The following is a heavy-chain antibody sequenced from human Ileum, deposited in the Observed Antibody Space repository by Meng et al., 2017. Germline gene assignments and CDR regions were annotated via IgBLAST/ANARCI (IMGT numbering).Heavy chain of an antibody. V-gene: IGHV4-39*01. CDR2: ITYTGNS. J-gene: IGHJ5*02. CDR3: AGQPTSSGAGYSWFDP. D-gene: IGHD2-2*01. CDR1: GGSVTSSSYD. Sequence: QLQLQASGPGLVKPTETLSLTCIGAGGSVTSSSYDWGWIRQPPGKGLEWIGGITYTGNSYTTPSLKTRLTTSLDTSKNQFSLRLNSLTAADTAVYYCAGQPTSSGAGYSWFDPWGQGILVTVSS.